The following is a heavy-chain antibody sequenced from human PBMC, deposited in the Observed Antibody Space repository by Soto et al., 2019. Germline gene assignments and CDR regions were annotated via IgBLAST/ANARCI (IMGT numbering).Heavy chain of an antibody. CDR2: IYYSGST. D-gene: IGHD6-13*01. CDR1: GGSISRSFYY. Sequence: SETLSLTCTVSGGSISRSFYYWGWIRQPPGKGLEWIGSIYYSGSTYYNPSLKSRVTISVDTSKNQFSLKLSSVTAADTAVYYCARQGIAAAGTDWFDPWGQGTLVTVSS. J-gene: IGHJ5*02. V-gene: IGHV4-39*01. CDR3: ARQGIAAAGTDWFDP.